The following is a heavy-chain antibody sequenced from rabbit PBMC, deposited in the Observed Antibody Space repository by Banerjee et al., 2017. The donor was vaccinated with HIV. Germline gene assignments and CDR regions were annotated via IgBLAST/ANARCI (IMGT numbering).Heavy chain of an antibody. Sequence: QEQLVESGGGLVKPEGSLKLSCTASGFSFSNKVVMCWVRQAPGKGLEWIACINTATGKPVYATWAKGRLTISTTSSTTVTLQMTSLTAADTATYFCARDLAGAIGWNFYLWGQGTLVTVS. CDR1: GFSFSNKVV. CDR2: INTATGKP. V-gene: IGHV1S45*01. J-gene: IGHJ4*01. D-gene: IGHD4-1*01. CDR3: ARDLAGAIGWNFYL.